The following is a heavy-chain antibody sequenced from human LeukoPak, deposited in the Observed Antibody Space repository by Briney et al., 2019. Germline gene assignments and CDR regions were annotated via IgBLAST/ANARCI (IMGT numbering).Heavy chain of an antibody. Sequence: PGGSLRLSCAASGFTFSSYDMHWVRQATGKGLEWVSAIGTAGDTYYPGSVKGRFTISRENAKNSLYLQMNSLRAGDTAVYYCARGRRGDYYDSSGYYYDHWGQGTLVTVSS. CDR3: ARGRRGDYYDSSGYYYDH. D-gene: IGHD3-22*01. J-gene: IGHJ5*02. V-gene: IGHV3-13*01. CDR2: IGTAGDT. CDR1: GFTFSSYD.